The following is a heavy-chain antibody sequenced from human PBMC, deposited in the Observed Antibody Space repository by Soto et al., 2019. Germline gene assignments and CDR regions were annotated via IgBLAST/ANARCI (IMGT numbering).Heavy chain of an antibody. CDR2: IFAGGST. CDR1: VASVSDYY. V-gene: IGHV4-4*07. Sequence: SETLSLTCTVSVASVSDYYWSWIRQPAGKGLECIGRIFAGGSTNYNPSLKGRVTMSVDTSKSQFSLRLSSMTAADTAVYYCARDSPIVAGCADGWVQGSKVTV. J-gene: IGHJ6*02. D-gene: IGHD6-13*01. CDR3: ARDSPIVAGCADG.